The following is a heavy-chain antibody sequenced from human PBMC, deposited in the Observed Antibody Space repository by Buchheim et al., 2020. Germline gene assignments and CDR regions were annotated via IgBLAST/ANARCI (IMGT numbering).Heavy chain of an antibody. V-gene: IGHV3-7*01. D-gene: IGHD6-19*01. CDR2: VKKDGSET. Sequence: EVQLVESGGGLVQPGGSLRLSCAASGFTFTNNGMSWVRQPPGKGLEWVASVKKDGSETYYGDFARGRFTISRDNAKNSLYAQMNSLRAEDTAVYFCARGGGWTDFWGQGA. J-gene: IGHJ4*02. CDR3: ARGGGWTDF. CDR1: GFTFTNNG.